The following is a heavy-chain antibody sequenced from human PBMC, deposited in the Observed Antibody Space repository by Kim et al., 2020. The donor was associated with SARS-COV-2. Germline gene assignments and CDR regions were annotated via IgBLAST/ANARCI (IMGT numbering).Heavy chain of an antibody. Sequence: SGKGRFTISRDNAKNSLYLQMNSLRAEDTALYYCAKGYCSSTSCSYYMDVWGKGTTVTVSS. CDR3: AKGYCSSTSCSYYMDV. V-gene: IGHV3-9*01. J-gene: IGHJ6*03. D-gene: IGHD2-2*01.